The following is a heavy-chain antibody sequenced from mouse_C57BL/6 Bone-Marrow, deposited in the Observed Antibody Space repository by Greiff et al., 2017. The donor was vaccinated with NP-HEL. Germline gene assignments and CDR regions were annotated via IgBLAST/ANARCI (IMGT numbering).Heavy chain of an antibody. J-gene: IGHJ1*03. D-gene: IGHD2-13*01. CDR1: GFTFSSYA. V-gene: IGHV5-4*01. CDR2: ISDGGSYT. Sequence: EVKLVESGGGLVKPGGSLKLSCAASGFTFSSYAMSWVRQTPEKRLEWVATISDGGSYTYYPDNVKGRVTISRDNAKNTLYLKMSYLKSEDTAMYYCARDDWINWYFDVWGTGTTVTVSS. CDR3: ARDDWINWYFDV.